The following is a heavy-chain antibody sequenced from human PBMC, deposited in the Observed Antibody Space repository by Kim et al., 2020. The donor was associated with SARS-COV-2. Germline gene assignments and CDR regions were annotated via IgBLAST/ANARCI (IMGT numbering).Heavy chain of an antibody. D-gene: IGHD3-3*01. CDR3: AREGTHYDFWSGYYRFAAGGLSNWFDP. V-gene: IGHV7-4-1*02. CDR1: GYTFTSYA. J-gene: IGHJ5*02. CDR2: INTNTGNP. Sequence: ASVKVSCKASGYTFTSYAMNWVRQAPGQGLEWMGWINTNTGNPTYAQGFTGRFVFSLDTSVSTAYLQISSLKAEDTAVYYCAREGTHYDFWSGYYRFAAGGLSNWFDPWGQGTLVTVSS.